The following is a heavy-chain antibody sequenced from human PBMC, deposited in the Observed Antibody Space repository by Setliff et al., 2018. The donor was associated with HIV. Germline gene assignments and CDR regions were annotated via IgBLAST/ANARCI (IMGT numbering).Heavy chain of an antibody. D-gene: IGHD6-19*01. CDR2: ISTYNGNT. J-gene: IGHJ4*02. CDR1: GYTFTSYG. CDR3: ARDPNQVGAVAGPLDY. Sequence: ASVKVSCKASGYTFTSYGISWVRQAPGQGLEWMGWISTYNGNTNYAQKFQGRVTITRDISASTAYMELSSLSSEDTAVYYCARDPNQVGAVAGPLDYWGQGTLVTVSS. V-gene: IGHV1-18*01.